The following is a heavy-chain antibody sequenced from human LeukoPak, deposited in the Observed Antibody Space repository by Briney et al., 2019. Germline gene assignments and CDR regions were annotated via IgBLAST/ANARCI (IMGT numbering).Heavy chain of an antibody. Sequence: SETLFLTCNVSGGSIRSHYWSWIRQPPGKGLEWVGYIYPSGSTTNYNPSLKSRVTISVDTSKIQFSLQLSSVTGADTAVYYCATYQAVAGHFDYWGQGTLVTVSS. CDR3: ATYQAVAGHFDY. D-gene: IGHD6-19*01. CDR2: IYPSGSTT. CDR1: GGSIRSHY. J-gene: IGHJ4*02. V-gene: IGHV4-59*11.